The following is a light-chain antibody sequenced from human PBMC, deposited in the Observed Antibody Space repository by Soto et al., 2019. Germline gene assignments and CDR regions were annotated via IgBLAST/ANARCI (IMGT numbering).Light chain of an antibody. Sequence: QSVLTQPPSASGTPGQRVTISCSGTTSNIGTTAVNWYQHLPGTAPKGLIYSNDLRRSGVPDRFSASKSGTSASLAISGLQSEDEADYYCQSYDSSLSGVVFGGGTKLTVL. CDR2: SND. V-gene: IGLV1-44*01. J-gene: IGLJ2*01. CDR1: TSNIGTTA. CDR3: QSYDSSLSGVV.